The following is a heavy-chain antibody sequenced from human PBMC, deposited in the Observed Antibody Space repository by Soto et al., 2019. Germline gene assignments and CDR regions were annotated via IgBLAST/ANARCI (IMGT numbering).Heavy chain of an antibody. D-gene: IGHD3-3*01. Sequence: SETLSLTCAVYGVSVNGYYWNWIRQAPGKGLEWIGEINHTGGTHYNPSLKSRVTMSVDTSKNQFSLRLSSVTAADTAIYYCATRITVFGLLIPPFEPWGQGTQVNVSS. CDR2: INHTGGT. V-gene: IGHV4-34*01. CDR1: GVSVNGYY. J-gene: IGHJ5*02. CDR3: ATRITVFGLLIPPFEP.